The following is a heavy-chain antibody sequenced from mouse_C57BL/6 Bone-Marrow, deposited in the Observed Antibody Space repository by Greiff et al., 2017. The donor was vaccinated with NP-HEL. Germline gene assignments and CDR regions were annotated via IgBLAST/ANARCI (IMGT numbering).Heavy chain of an antibody. J-gene: IGHJ4*01. V-gene: IGHV1-69*01. CDR1: GYTFTSYW. CDR3: ARSNYYSSSPYYYAMDY. CDR2: IDPSDSYT. Sequence: QVQLQQPGAELVMPGASVKLSCKASGYTFTSYWMHWVKQRPGQGLEWIGEIDPSDSYTNYNQKFKGKSKLTVDKSSSTAYMQLSSLTSEDSAVYYCARSNYYSSSPYYYAMDYWGQGTSVTVSS. D-gene: IGHD1-1*01.